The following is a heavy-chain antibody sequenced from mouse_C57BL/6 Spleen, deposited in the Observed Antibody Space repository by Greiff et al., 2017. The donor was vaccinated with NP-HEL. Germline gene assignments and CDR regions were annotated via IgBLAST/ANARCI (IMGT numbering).Heavy chain of an antibody. CDR2: ISSGGDYI. J-gene: IGHJ3*01. CDR3: TGNDYDWFAY. CDR1: GFTFSSYA. Sequence: EVQRVESGEGLVKPGGSLKLSCAASGFTFSSYAMSWVRQTPEKRLEWVAYISSGGDYIYYADTVKGRFTISRDNARNTLYLQMSSLKSEDTAMYYCTGNDYDWFAYWGQGTLVTVSA. V-gene: IGHV5-9-1*02. D-gene: IGHD2-4*01.